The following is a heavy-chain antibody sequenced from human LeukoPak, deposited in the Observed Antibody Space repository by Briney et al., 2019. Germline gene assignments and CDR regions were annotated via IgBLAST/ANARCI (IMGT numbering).Heavy chain of an antibody. Sequence: PGGSLRLSCAASGFTFSSYEMNWVRQAPGKGLEWVSYISSSGGIIYYADSVKGRFTISRDNAKNSLYLQMNSLRAEDTAAYYCAKIISGSHLDYWGQGTLVTVSS. V-gene: IGHV3-48*03. D-gene: IGHD3-10*01. CDR1: GFTFSSYE. J-gene: IGHJ4*02. CDR2: ISSSGGII. CDR3: AKIISGSHLDY.